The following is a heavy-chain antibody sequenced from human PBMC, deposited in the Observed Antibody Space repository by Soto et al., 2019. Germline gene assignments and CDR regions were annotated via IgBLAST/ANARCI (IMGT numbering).Heavy chain of an antibody. V-gene: IGHV3-23*01. CDR2: ISGSGDST. J-gene: IGHJ3*01. CDR1: GFTFSNYA. CDR3: AKDVKYYDLDGFDV. D-gene: IGHD3-22*01. Sequence: GGSLRLSCAASGFTFSNYAMNWVRQAPGKGLEWVSVISGSGDSTYYADSVKGRFTISRDNSKNTLYLQMNSLRAEDTAVYYCAKDVKYYDLDGFDVWGQGTMVTVSS.